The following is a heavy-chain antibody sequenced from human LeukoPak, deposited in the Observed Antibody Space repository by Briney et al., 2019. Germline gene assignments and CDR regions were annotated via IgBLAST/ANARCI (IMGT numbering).Heavy chain of an antibody. D-gene: IGHD2-2*01. CDR3: AKGRDKYQLLSKNWFDP. CDR1: GCTFDDYA. Sequence: GGSLRLSCAAYGCTFDDYALHWVRQPPGKGLEWVSGISWNSGSIGYADSVKGRFTISRDNAKNSLYLQMNSLRAEDTALYYCAKGRDKYQLLSKNWFDPWGQGTLVTVSS. V-gene: IGHV3-9*01. J-gene: IGHJ5*02. CDR2: ISWNSGSI.